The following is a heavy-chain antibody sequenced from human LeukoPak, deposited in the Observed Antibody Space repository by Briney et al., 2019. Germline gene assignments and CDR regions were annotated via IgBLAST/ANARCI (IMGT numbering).Heavy chain of an antibody. J-gene: IGHJ4*02. Sequence: GRSLRLSCAASGFTFDDYAMHWVRQAPGKGLEWVSGISWNSNSIGYADSVKGRFTISRDNAKNSLYLQMNSLRAEDTALYYCAKDVYYGSGREGAIDYWGQGTLVTVSS. CDR3: AKDVYYGSGREGAIDY. D-gene: IGHD3-10*01. CDR1: GFTFDDYA. CDR2: ISWNSNSI. V-gene: IGHV3-9*01.